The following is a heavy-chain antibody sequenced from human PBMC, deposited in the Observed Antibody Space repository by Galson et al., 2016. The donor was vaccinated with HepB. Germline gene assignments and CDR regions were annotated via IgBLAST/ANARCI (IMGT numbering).Heavy chain of an antibody. CDR1: GGTLSYYA. CDR2: IIPIFGTT. V-gene: IGHV1-69*13. CDR3: ARDRGADVI. J-gene: IGHJ4*02. D-gene: IGHD3-10*01. Sequence: SVKVSCKASGGTLSYYAISWVRQAPGQGLEWMGGIIPIFGTTNYAQKFEGRVTITADESTSTAHMELNSLRSEDTAVYYCARDRGADVIWGQGTLVTVSS.